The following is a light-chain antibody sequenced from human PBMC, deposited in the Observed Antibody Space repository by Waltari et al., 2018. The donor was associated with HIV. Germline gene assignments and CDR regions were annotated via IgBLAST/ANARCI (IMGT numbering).Light chain of an antibody. V-gene: IGKV1-33*01. CDR3: QQYDNLPVT. CDR1: QDISYY. CDR2: DAS. J-gene: IGKJ3*01. Sequence: DIQMPQSPSSLSASVGNRVTITCQASQDISYYLNWYQQEPGKAPKLLIYDASNLETGVPSRFSGSGSGTDFSLTISSLQPEDFATYYCQQYDNLPVTFGPGTKVDI.